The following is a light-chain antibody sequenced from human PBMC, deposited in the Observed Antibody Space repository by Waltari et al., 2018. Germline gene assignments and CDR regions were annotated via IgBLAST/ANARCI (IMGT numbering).Light chain of an antibody. CDR1: QSVLYSSNNKND. V-gene: IGKV4-1*01. CDR3: QQHYSAPPT. CDR2: WAS. J-gene: IGKJ4*01. Sequence: DIVMTQSPDSLAVSLGARATINCKSSQSVLYSSNNKNDLAWYQQKPGQPPKLLIYWASTRESGVPDRFSGSGSGTDFTLTISSLQAEDVAVYYCQQHYSAPPTFGGGTKVEIK.